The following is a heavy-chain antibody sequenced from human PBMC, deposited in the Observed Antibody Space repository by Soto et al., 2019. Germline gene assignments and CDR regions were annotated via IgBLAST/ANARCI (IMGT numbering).Heavy chain of an antibody. CDR2: IYYSGST. J-gene: IGHJ6*02. CDR1: GGSISSGGYY. Sequence: QVQLQESGPGLVKPSQTLSLTCTVSGGSISSGGYYWSWFRQHPGKGLEWIGYIYYSGSTYYNPSLKSRVTISVDTSKNQFSLKLSSVTAADTAVYYCARDPFTRAHADYYYYGMDVWGQGTTVTVSS. V-gene: IGHV4-31*03. CDR3: ARDPFTRAHADYYYYGMDV.